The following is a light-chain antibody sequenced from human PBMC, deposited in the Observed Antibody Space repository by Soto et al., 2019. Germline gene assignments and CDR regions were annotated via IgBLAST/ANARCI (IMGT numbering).Light chain of an antibody. CDR1: QSVYKNF. J-gene: IGKJ4*01. V-gene: IGKV3-20*01. CDR3: QQDGSSPPT. CDR2: GSS. Sequence: EIVLTQSPGTLSLSPGERATLSCRASQSVYKNFLAWYQQKPGQAPRLLINGSSNRATGIPDSFSGSAYGTDFSLTIDRLEPEDFAVYFCQQDGSSPPTFGGGTKLAIK.